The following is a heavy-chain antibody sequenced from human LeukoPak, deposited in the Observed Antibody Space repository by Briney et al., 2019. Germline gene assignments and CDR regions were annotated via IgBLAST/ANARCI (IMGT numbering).Heavy chain of an antibody. J-gene: IGHJ4*02. D-gene: IGHD6-13*01. Sequence: ASVKVSCKASGYTFTSYGISWVRQAPGQGLEWMGWMNPNSGNTGYAQKLQGRVTMTTDTSTSTAYMELRSLRSDDTAVYYCATARAGYSSSWSKIWGQGTLVTVSS. V-gene: IGHV1-18*01. CDR1: GYTFTSYG. CDR3: ATARAGYSSSWSKI. CDR2: MNPNSGNT.